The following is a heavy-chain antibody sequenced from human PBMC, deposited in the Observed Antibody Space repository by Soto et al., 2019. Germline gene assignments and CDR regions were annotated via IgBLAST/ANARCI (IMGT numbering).Heavy chain of an antibody. D-gene: IGHD6-19*01. CDR2: ISAYNGNT. V-gene: IGHV1-18*03. CDR3: ARFGQLLVFEGEY. CDR1: GYTFTSYG. Sequence: QVKLVQSGAEVKKPGASVKVSCKASGYTFTSYGISWVRQAPGQGLEWMGWISAYNGNTNYAQKLQGRVTMTTDKSTRTAKMRLRSLLSDGITVYYCARFGQLLVFEGEYRGKGTMITASS. J-gene: IGHJ4*02.